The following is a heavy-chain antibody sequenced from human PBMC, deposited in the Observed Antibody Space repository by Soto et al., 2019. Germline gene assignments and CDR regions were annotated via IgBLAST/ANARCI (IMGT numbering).Heavy chain of an antibody. V-gene: IGHV4-59*01. Sequence: PSETLSLTCTVSGGYISSYYWSWIRQPPGKGLEWIGYTYYSGSTNYSPSLKSRVTISVDTSKNQFSLKLSSVTATDTAVYYCARGSETYYDFWSGPNWFDPWGQGTLVTVSS. CDR1: GGYISSYY. J-gene: IGHJ5*02. CDR2: TYYSGST. D-gene: IGHD3-3*01. CDR3: ARGSETYYDFWSGPNWFDP.